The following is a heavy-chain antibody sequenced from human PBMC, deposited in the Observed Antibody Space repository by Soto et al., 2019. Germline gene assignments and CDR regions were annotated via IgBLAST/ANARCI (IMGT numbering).Heavy chain of an antibody. V-gene: IGHV3-7*01. D-gene: IGHD3-16*01. Sequence: EVQLVESGGDLVQPGGSLRLSCAAPGFTFRAYLMSWVRQAPGKGLDWVANINQDGSVEYYADSVQGRFTISRDNAKNSLYLPMNSLRAEDPAVYYCATYHGDDWESARHRYWGPGTLVTVSS. CDR1: GFTFRAYL. CDR2: INQDGSVE. J-gene: IGHJ4*02. CDR3: ATYHGDDWESARHRY.